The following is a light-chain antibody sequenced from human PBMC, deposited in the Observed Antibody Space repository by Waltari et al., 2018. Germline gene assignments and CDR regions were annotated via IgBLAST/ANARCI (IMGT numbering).Light chain of an antibody. CDR1: SSNIGAGSA. V-gene: IGLV1-40*01. CDR2: DNI. J-gene: IGLJ3*02. CDR3: QSCDDNLSGWV. Sequence: QSVLTQPPSVSGAPGQTVTISCTGSSSNIGAGSAVHWYQHLPGAAPKVLIYDNITRPSGVPDRFSGSKSGTSASLTINGLQAEDEADYYCQSCDDNLSGWVFGGGTKLTVL.